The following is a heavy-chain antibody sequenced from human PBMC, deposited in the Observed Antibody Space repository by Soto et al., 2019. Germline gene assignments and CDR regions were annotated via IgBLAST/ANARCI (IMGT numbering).Heavy chain of an antibody. CDR3: ATMKKPRGYYYGLNV. V-gene: IGHV4-4*02. CDR1: GDSVRSSNW. CDR2: IYHLGGT. Sequence: QVQLQESGPGLVKPSGTLSLTCAVSGDSVRSSNWWTWVRQSPGKGLEWIGEIYHLGGTNYNPSLKSRVTISVDIAKNQVSRKLGSVIASDTAVYYCATMKKPRGYYYGLNVWGQGTTVTVSS. J-gene: IGHJ6*02.